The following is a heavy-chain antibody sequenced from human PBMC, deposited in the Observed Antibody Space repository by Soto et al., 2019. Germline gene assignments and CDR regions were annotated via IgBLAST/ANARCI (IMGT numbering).Heavy chain of an antibody. Sequence: QVQLVQSGAEVKKPGSSVKVSCKASGGTFSSYTISWVRQAPGQGLEWMGRIIPILGIANYAQKFQGRVTITADKATSTAYMALSSLRSEDTAVYYCAREKWNSNWFAPWGQGTLVTVSS. J-gene: IGHJ5*02. CDR3: AREKWNSNWFAP. V-gene: IGHV1-69*08. CDR2: IIPILGIA. D-gene: IGHD1-1*01. CDR1: GGTFSSYT.